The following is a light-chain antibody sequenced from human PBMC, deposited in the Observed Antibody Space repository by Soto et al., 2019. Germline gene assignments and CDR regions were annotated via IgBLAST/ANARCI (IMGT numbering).Light chain of an antibody. Sequence: EVVLTQSPGTLSLSPGERATLYCRSSQTVNSNFLAWYQQKPGQAPRLLIYGVSNRATGIPDRFSGSGSGTDFTLTISRLEPGDFAVYYCQQYGSSPWTFGQGTKVDIK. V-gene: IGKV3-20*01. CDR1: QTVNSNF. CDR2: GVS. CDR3: QQYGSSPWT. J-gene: IGKJ1*01.